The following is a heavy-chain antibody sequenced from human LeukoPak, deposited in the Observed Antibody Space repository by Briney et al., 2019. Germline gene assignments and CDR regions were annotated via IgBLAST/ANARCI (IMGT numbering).Heavy chain of an antibody. V-gene: IGHV4-34*01. CDR3: ARGLEYDILTGYPEYFQH. J-gene: IGHJ1*01. D-gene: IGHD3-9*01. CDR1: GGSFSGYY. Sequence: SETLSLTCAVYGGSFSGYYWSWIRQPPGKGLEWIGGINRSGSTNYNPSLKSRVNISVHTSKNQFSLKLSSVTAADTAVYYCARGLEYDILTGYPEYFQHWGQGTLVTVSS. CDR2: INRSGST.